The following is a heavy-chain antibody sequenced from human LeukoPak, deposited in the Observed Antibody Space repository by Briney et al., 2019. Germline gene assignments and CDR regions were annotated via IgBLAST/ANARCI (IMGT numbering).Heavy chain of an antibody. Sequence: GASVKVSCKASGYTFTSYGISWVRQAPGQGLEWMGWISAYNGNTNYAQKLQGRVTMTTDTSTSTAYMELRSLRSDGTAVYYCARAYRIAVAGNYYYGMDVWGQGTTVTVSS. D-gene: IGHD6-19*01. V-gene: IGHV1-18*01. J-gene: IGHJ6*02. CDR3: ARAYRIAVAGNYYYGMDV. CDR2: ISAYNGNT. CDR1: GYTFTSYG.